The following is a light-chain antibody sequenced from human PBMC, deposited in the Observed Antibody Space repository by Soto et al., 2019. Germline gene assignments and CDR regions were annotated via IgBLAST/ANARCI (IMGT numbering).Light chain of an antibody. CDR3: LYFDSSLSVV. CDR1: SSNIGAGYD. J-gene: IGLJ2*01. V-gene: IGLV1-40*01. Sequence: QSVLTQPPSVSGAPGQRVTISCTGSSSNIGAGYDVHWYQQLPGRAPKLLIYGNTNRPSGVPDRFSGSKSGTSASLAITGLQAEDEGDYYCLYFDSSLSVVVGGGTKLTVL. CDR2: GNT.